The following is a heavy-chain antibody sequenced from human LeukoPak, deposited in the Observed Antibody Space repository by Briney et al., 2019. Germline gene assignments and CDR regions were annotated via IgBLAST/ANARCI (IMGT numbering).Heavy chain of an antibody. CDR1: GGSFSGYY. Sequence: PSETLSLTCAVCGGSFSGYYWSWIRQPPGKGLEWIGEINHSGSTNYNPSLKSRVTISVDTSKNQFSLKLSSVTAADTAVYYCARARIEVAGRYGYWGQGTLVTVSS. CDR2: INHSGST. CDR3: ARARIEVAGRYGY. V-gene: IGHV4-34*01. J-gene: IGHJ4*02. D-gene: IGHD6-19*01.